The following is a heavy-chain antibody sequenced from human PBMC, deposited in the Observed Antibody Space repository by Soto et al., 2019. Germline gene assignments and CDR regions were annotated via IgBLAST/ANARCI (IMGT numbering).Heavy chain of an antibody. CDR1: GYTFTSYA. CDR3: ARGTRRGGDKQIDY. Sequence: ASVKVSCKASGYTFTSYAMHWVRQAPGQRLEWMGWINANNGNTKYAQKFQGRVTITRDTSMSTAYMELSRLRSDDTAVYYCARGTRRGGDKQIDYWGQGTLVTVSS. D-gene: IGHD2-21*02. J-gene: IGHJ4*02. CDR2: INANNGNT. V-gene: IGHV1-3*01.